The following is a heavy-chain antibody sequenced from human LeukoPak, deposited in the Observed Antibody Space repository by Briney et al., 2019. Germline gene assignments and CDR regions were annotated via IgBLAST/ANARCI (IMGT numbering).Heavy chain of an antibody. J-gene: IGHJ6*02. CDR1: GFTFSSYA. CDR3: AKGSGGGHYYYYGLDV. D-gene: IGHD6-19*01. Sequence: GRSLRLSCAASGFTFSSYAMHWVRQAPGKGLEWVAVISYDGSNKYYADSVKGRFTISKDNSKNTLYLQMNSLRAEDTAVFYCAKGSGGGHYYYYGLDVWGQGTTVTVSS. CDR2: ISYDGSNK. V-gene: IGHV3-30*14.